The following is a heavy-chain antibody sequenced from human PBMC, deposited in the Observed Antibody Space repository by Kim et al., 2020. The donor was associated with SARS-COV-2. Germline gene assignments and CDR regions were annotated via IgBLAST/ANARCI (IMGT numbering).Heavy chain of an antibody. CDR3: AKERKGDYFSFAS. V-gene: IGHV4-59*13. J-gene: IGHJ5*02. CDR2: ISNRGSI. Sequence: SETLSLTCSVSGGSISDYFWSWIRQTPGEGLEWIGYISNRGSIDYNPSLKSRVSISVDTSKNHLFLKLTSLTAADTAVHYCAKERKGDYFSFASWGQGT. CDR1: GGSISDYF. D-gene: IGHD3-16*01.